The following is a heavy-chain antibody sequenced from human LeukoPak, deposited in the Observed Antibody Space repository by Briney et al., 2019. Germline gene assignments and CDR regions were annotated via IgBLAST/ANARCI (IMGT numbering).Heavy chain of an antibody. CDR3: AKLGYGFDY. Sequence: GGSLRLSCEVSGFTFRDYSIHWFRQAPGGGLEWVAHISYNGIDEHYAGSVKSRFTVSRDDSKNTAYLLMSGLTTEDTAFYYCAKLGYGFDYWGQGTLVIVSS. J-gene: IGHJ4*02. V-gene: IGHV3-30*18. CDR2: ISYNGIDE. D-gene: IGHD2-15*01. CDR1: GFTFRDYS.